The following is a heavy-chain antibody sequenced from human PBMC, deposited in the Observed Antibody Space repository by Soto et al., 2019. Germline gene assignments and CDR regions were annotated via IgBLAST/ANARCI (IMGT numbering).Heavy chain of an antibody. CDR1: GFTFSSYA. CDR2: ISYDGSNK. V-gene: IGHV3-30-3*01. Sequence: PGGSLRLSCAASGFTFSSYAMHWVRQAPGKGLEWVAVISYDGSNKYYADSVKGRFTISRDNSKNTLYLQMNSLRAEDTAVYYCARDVRYCSGGSCYHNWFDPWGQGTLVTVSS. CDR3: ARDVRYCSGGSCYHNWFDP. D-gene: IGHD2-15*01. J-gene: IGHJ5*02.